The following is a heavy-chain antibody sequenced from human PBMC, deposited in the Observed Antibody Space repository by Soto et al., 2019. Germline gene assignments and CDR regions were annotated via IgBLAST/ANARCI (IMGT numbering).Heavy chain of an antibody. CDR1: GYPFTSYG. CDR2: ISANTGNT. CDR3: ARDGRYSGSYGGYYFDY. J-gene: IGHJ4*02. Sequence: QVQLVQSGAEVKKPGASVKVSCKASGYPFTSYGISWVRQAPGQGLERMGWISANTGNTNFAQKLQGRVTMTTDTSTSTAYMELRSLRSDDTAVYYCARDGRYSGSYGGYYFDYWGQGTLVTVSS. D-gene: IGHD1-26*01. V-gene: IGHV1-18*01.